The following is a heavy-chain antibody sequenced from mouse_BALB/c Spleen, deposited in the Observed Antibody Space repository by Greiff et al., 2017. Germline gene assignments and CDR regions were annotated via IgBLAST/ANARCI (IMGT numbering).Heavy chain of an antibody. CDR1: GYNFTSYY. J-gene: IGHJ2*01. CDR2: INPSNGGT. CDR3: TRSRGNCVFFDY. V-gene: IGHV1S81*02. D-gene: IGHD4-1*02. Sequence: QVHLQQSGAELAKPGASVKLSCKASGYNFTSYYMYWVKQRPGQGLEWIGEINPSNGGTNFNEKFKSKATLTVDESSSTAYMQLSSLTSEDSAVYFCTRSRGNCVFFDYWGQGTTLTVSS.